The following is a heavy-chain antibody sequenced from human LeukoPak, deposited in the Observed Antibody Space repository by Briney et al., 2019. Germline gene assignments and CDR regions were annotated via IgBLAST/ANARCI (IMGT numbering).Heavy chain of an antibody. V-gene: IGHV3-30*04. D-gene: IGHD5-18*01. CDR3: AKDFLGYSYGSGIHH. CDR2: ISYDGSNK. J-gene: IGHJ5*02. Sequence: GGSLRLSCAASGFTFSSYAMHWVRQAPGKGLEWVAVISYDGSNKYYADSVKGRFTISRDNSKNTLYLQMNSLRAEDTAVYYCAKDFLGYSYGSGIHHWGQGTLVTVSS. CDR1: GFTFSSYA.